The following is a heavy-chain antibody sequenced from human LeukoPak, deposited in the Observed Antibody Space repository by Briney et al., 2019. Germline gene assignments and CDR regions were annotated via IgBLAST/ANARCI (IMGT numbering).Heavy chain of an antibody. CDR2: INSDGSIT. J-gene: IGHJ6*02. CDR1: GITFSGYW. Sequence: PGGSLRLSCVGSGITFSGYWMYWVRQAPGKGLVWVSHINSDGSITSYADSVKGRFTISRDNAKNTLYLQMNSLRAEDTAVYYCARDAVDTANAVWGQGTTVTVSS. D-gene: IGHD5-18*01. V-gene: IGHV3-74*01. CDR3: ARDAVDTANAV.